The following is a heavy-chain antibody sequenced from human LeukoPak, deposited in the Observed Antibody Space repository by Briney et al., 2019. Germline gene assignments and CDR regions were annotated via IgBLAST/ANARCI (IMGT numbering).Heavy chain of an antibody. J-gene: IGHJ4*02. CDR1: GFNVSSNF. V-gene: IGHV3-66*01. CDR3: TRSYSGVLAHFDY. CDR2: IYSGGST. Sequence: GESLKISCAASGFNVSSNFMSWVRQAPGRGLEWVSFIYSGGSTSYTDSVKGRFTISRDTSKNTLYLQMNSLRVEDTAVYYCTRSYSGVLAHFDYWGQGTLVTVSS. D-gene: IGHD5-12*01.